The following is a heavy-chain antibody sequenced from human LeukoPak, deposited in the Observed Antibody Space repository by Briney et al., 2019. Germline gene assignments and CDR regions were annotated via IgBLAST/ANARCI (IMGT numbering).Heavy chain of an antibody. V-gene: IGHV3-74*01. CDR2: INSDGSST. Sequence: PGGSLRLSCAASGFTFNNYWMHWVRQAPGKGLVWVARINSDGSSTSYADSVKGRFTISRDSAKNTLSLQMNSLRAEDTAVYYCARGGYYSSTSCYIPRLFDYWGQGTLVTVSS. CDR1: GFTFNNYW. D-gene: IGHD2-2*02. CDR3: ARGGYYSSTSCYIPRLFDY. J-gene: IGHJ4*02.